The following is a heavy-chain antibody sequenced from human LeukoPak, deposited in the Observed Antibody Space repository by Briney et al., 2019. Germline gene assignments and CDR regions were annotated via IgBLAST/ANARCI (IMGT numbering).Heavy chain of an antibody. D-gene: IGHD2-15*01. CDR1: GGSISSYY. J-gene: IGHJ4*02. V-gene: IGHV4-59*12. CDR3: ARGPGYCTGGSCYRSDY. CDR2: IYSTGST. Sequence: SETLSLTCTVSGGSISSYYWSWIRQPPGKGLEWIGYIYSTGSTNYHPSLKSRVTMSVDTSKNELSLKLSSVTAADTAVYYCARGPGYCTGGSCYRSDYWGQGTLVTVSS.